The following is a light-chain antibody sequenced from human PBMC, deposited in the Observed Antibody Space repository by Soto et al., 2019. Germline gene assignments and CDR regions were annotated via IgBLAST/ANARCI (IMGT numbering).Light chain of an antibody. CDR3: QQFSSNPLT. Sequence: ETVMTQSPGTLSVSLGERATLSCRASQSVSSYLAWYQQKPGQAPRLLIYDASNRHTGIAARFGGGGSGTDFTLTISRLEPEDFAVYYCQQFSSNPLTFGGGTKVDI. V-gene: IGKV3-11*01. CDR2: DAS. CDR1: QSVSSY. J-gene: IGKJ4*01.